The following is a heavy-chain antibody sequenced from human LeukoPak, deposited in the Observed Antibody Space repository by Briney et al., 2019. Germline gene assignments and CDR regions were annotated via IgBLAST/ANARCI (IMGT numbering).Heavy chain of an antibody. D-gene: IGHD3-10*01. Sequence: PGGSLTLSCAISGFTVSSSYMNWVRQAPGKGLEWVSVIYSGDSTYYADSVKGRFTISRDNSKSTVYLQMNSLRAEDTAVYYCAREYNSGSLDYWGQGTLLTVSS. V-gene: IGHV3-53*01. CDR1: GFTVSSSY. CDR2: IYSGDST. J-gene: IGHJ4*02. CDR3: AREYNSGSLDY.